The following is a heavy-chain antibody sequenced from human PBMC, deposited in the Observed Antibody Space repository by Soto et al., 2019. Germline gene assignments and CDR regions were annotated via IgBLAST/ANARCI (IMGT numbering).Heavy chain of an antibody. J-gene: IGHJ6*04. D-gene: IGHD3-10*01. CDR3: AKGASGSRYSAADV. V-gene: IGHV3-23*01. CDR2: ITGRRDNI. Sequence: EVQLLESGGGLVQPGGSLRLSCAASGFTFSNYAMNWVRQAPGKGLECVSIITGRRDNIHYADSGKGRFANSRDNSRTTLDLQMNSLRIEVSAGYVCAKGASGSRYSAADVWGKGTKVTVSS. CDR1: GFTFSNYA.